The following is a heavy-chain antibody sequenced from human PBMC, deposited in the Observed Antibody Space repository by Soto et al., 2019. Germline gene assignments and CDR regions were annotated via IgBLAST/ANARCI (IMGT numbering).Heavy chain of an antibody. Sequence: SETLSLTCTVSGGSISSYYWSWIRQPPGKGLEWIGYIYYSGSTNYNPSLRSRVTISVDTSKNQFSLKLSSVTAADTAVYYCARVRSPNVLLWFGEFDPWGQGTLVTVSS. CDR2: IYYSGST. J-gene: IGHJ5*02. CDR3: ARVRSPNVLLWFGEFDP. V-gene: IGHV4-59*01. CDR1: GGSISSYY. D-gene: IGHD3-10*01.